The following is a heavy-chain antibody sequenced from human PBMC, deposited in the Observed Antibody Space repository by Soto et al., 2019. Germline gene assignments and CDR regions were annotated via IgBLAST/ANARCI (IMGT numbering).Heavy chain of an antibody. CDR3: TTGLGRAFDI. CDR1: GFSFNNAW. V-gene: IGHV3-15*07. CDR2: VKSRADGATT. J-gene: IGHJ3*02. D-gene: IGHD3-10*01. Sequence: EEQLVESGGGLVKPGGSLGLSCAASGFSFNNAWLHWVRQAPGKGLEWVGRVKSRADGATTDYAAPVKGRFTISRDDSQKMFYVQMNSLKIEDTVVYFCTTGLGRAFDIWGQGAMVTVSS.